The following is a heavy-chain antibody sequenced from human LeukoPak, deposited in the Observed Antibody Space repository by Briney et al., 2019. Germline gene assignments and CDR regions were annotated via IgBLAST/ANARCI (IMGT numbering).Heavy chain of an antibody. D-gene: IGHD3-22*01. J-gene: IGHJ1*01. CDR2: IYYSGSA. Sequence: SETLSLTCSVSGGSISSSSYYWGWIRQPPGKGLEWIGEIYYSGSAYYNSSLKSRLTISVDTSWNQFSLTLSSVTAADTGVYYCARRRYYDSTGYLDWGQGTLVSVS. CDR1: GGSISSSSYY. CDR3: ARRRYYDSTGYLD. V-gene: IGHV4-39*01.